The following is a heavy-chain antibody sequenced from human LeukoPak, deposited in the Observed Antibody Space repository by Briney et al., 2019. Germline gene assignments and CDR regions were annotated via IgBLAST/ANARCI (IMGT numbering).Heavy chain of an antibody. D-gene: IGHD3-10*01. Sequence: SETLSLTCTVSGGSISSSSYYWSWIRQPPGKGLEWIGEINHSGSTNYNPSLKSRVTISVDTSKNQFSLKLSSVTAADTAVYYCARITMVRGVIDYWGQGTLVTVSS. J-gene: IGHJ4*02. CDR3: ARITMVRGVIDY. CDR1: GGSISSSSYY. CDR2: INHSGST. V-gene: IGHV4-39*07.